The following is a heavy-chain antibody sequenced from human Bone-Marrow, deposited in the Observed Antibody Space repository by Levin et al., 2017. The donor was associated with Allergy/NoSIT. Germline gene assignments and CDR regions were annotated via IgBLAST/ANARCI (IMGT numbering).Heavy chain of an antibody. V-gene: IGHV3-23*01. J-gene: IGHJ6*02. CDR2: ISGSGGST. CDR3: AKDRKPLDGMFGELFRAYYYYYYGMDV. D-gene: IGHD3-10*02. Sequence: GGSLRLSCAASGFTFSSYAMSWVRQAPGKGLEWVSAISGSGGSTYYADSVKGRFTISRDNSKNTLYLQMNSLRAEDTAVYYCAKDRKPLDGMFGELFRAYYYYYYGMDVWGQGTTVTVSS. CDR1: GFTFSSYA.